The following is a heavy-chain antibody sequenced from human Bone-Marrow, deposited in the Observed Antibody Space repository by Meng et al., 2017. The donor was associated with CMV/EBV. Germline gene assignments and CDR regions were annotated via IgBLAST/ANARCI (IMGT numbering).Heavy chain of an antibody. CDR2: IWYDGSNK. D-gene: IGHD2-2*01. CDR1: GFRFDDYG. Sequence: GGSLRLSCVATGFRFDDYGMTWVRQAPGKGLEWVAVIWYDGSNKYYADSVKCRFTISRDNSKNTLYLQMNSMRAEDTAVYYCVLDYCSSTSCYRGNYYYGMDVWGQGTTVTVSS. J-gene: IGHJ6*02. V-gene: IGHV3-33*08. CDR3: VLDYCSSTSCYRGNYYYGMDV.